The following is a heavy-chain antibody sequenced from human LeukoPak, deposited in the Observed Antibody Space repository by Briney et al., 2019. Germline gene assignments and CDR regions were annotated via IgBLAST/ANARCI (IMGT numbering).Heavy chain of an antibody. V-gene: IGHV6-1*01. Sequence: SQTLSLTCAISGDSVSSNSAAWNWIRQSPSRGLEWLGRTYYRSKWYNDYAVSVKSRITINPGTSKNQFSLQLNSVTPEDTAVYFCARDRSYDSSGYYSYFDYWGQGTLVTVSS. J-gene: IGHJ4*02. CDR1: GDSVSSNSAA. CDR2: TYYRSKWYN. CDR3: ARDRSYDSSGYYSYFDY. D-gene: IGHD3-22*01.